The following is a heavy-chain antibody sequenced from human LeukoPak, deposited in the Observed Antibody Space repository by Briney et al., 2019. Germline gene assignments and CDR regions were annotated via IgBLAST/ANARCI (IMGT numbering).Heavy chain of an antibody. CDR3: ARGRTMLRGVIRSPDF. V-gene: IGHV1-8*02. CDR2: MNPDSGNT. D-gene: IGHD3-10*01. J-gene: IGHJ4*02. Sequence: GASVKVSCKASGYTFTSYGISWVRQAPGQGLEWMGWMNPDSGNTGYAQMFQGRLTMTWNTSISTAYMELSSLRSEDTAVYYCARGRTMLRGVIRSPDFWGQGTLVTVSS. CDR1: GYTFTSYG.